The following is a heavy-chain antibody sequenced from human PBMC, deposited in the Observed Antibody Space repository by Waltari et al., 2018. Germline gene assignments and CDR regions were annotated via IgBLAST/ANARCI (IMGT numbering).Heavy chain of an antibody. CDR3: AAGPGPAGFYFYYYLHV. D-gene: IGHD6-13*01. CDR2: FDPERGET. J-gene: IGHJ6*03. Sequence: QVQLIPSGAEVRKPGASGKVSCKVPGSTPADFSIHGVRQGPGKGLEWLGGFDPERGETLYAQTFQGKVTLTEDTSINTAYMEVSSLRSDDTAVYFCAAGPGPAGFYFYYYLHVWGKGTTVTVAS. CDR1: GSTPADFS. V-gene: IGHV1-24*01.